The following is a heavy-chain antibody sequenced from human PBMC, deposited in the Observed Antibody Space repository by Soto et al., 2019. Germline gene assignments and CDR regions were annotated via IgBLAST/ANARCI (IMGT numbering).Heavy chain of an antibody. Sequence: SETLSLTCTVSGGSINSYYWGWIRQPPGKGLEWIGYISYSGSTNYNPSVKSRLTISVDTSKKQFSLRLSSVTAADTAVYYCASSRDIYDSSAYYPNYWGQGTLVTVSS. D-gene: IGHD3-22*01. CDR1: GGSINSYY. V-gene: IGHV4-59*08. J-gene: IGHJ4*02. CDR2: ISYSGST. CDR3: ASSRDIYDSSAYYPNY.